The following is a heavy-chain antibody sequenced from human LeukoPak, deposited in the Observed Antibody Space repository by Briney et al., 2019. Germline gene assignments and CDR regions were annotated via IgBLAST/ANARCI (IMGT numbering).Heavy chain of an antibody. D-gene: IGHD2/OR15-2a*01. Sequence: TSETLSLTCAVSGGSLSGSYCTWIRQSPGKGLEWIGEINHSGRTNYNPSLGRRASISVDTSKRQFSLTLTFVTAADTAVYYCPRDPYSTINCPLRFWGQGTLATVSS. V-gene: IGHV4-34*01. CDR1: GGSLSGSY. CDR2: INHSGRT. CDR3: PRDPYSTINCPLRF. J-gene: IGHJ4*02.